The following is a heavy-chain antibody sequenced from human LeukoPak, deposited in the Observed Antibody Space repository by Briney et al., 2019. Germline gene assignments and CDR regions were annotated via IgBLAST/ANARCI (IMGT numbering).Heavy chain of an antibody. CDR1: GGSFSGYY. Sequence: SETLSLTCAVYGGSFSGYYWSWIRQPPGKGLEWIGEINHSGSTNYNPSLKSRVTISVDTSKNQFSLKLSSVTAEDTAIYYCARGFWGGGYFDLWGRGTLVTVSS. J-gene: IGHJ2*01. D-gene: IGHD3-16*01. CDR3: ARGFWGGGYFDL. V-gene: IGHV4-34*01. CDR2: INHSGST.